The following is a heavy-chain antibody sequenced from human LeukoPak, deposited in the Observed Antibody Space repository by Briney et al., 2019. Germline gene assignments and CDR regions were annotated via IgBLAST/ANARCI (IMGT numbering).Heavy chain of an antibody. CDR2: ISYDGSNK. V-gene: IGHV3-30*01. CDR3: ARDSTRAYCSSTSCLSYYMDV. CDR1: GFTFSSYA. J-gene: IGHJ6*03. D-gene: IGHD2-2*01. Sequence: PGGSLRLSCAASGFTFSSYAMHWVRQAPGKGLEWVAVISYDGSNKYYADSVKGRFTISRGNSKNTLYLQMNSLRAEDTAVYYCARDSTRAYCSSTSCLSYYMDVWGKGTTVTVSS.